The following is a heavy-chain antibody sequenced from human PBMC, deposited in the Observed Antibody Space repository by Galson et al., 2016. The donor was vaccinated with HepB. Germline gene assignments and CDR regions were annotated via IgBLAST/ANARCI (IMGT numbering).Heavy chain of an antibody. Sequence: SLRLSCAPSGFTFSTYTMSWVRQAPGKGLEWVSSISSSSTYIFHADSVKGRFTISRDNAKNSLYLQMNSLRAEDTAVYFCARDTTTTVTESFQYWGQGALVTVSS. CDR1: GFTFSTYT. D-gene: IGHD4-11*01. CDR3: ARDTTTTVTESFQY. CDR2: ISSSSTYI. J-gene: IGHJ4*02. V-gene: IGHV3-21*01.